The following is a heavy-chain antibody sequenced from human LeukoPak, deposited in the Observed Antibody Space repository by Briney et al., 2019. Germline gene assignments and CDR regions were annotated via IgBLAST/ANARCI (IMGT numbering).Heavy chain of an antibody. CDR1: GFTFSSYG. CDR3: AKDSMTTVTTYAFDI. Sequence: GGSLRLSCAASGFTFSSYGMHWVRQAPGKGLEWVAVIRYDGSNKYYADSVKGRFTISRDNSKNTLYLQMNSLRAEDTAVYYCAKDSMTTVTTYAFDIWGQGTMVTVSS. CDR2: IRYDGSNK. D-gene: IGHD4-17*01. J-gene: IGHJ3*02. V-gene: IGHV3-30*02.